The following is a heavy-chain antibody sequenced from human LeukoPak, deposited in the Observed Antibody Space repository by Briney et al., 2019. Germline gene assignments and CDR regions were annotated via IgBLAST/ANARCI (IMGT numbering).Heavy chain of an antibody. V-gene: IGHV1-69*01. J-gene: IGHJ4*02. CDR2: IIPIFGTA. D-gene: IGHD3-22*01. CDR1: GGTFSSYA. CDR3: VRVIYYYYDSLGFNDY. Sequence: SVKVSCKASGGTFSSYAISWVRQAPGQGLEWMGGIIPIFGTANYAQKFQGRVTITADESTSTAYMELSSLRSEDTAVYYCVRVIYYYYDSLGFNDYWGQGTLVTVSS.